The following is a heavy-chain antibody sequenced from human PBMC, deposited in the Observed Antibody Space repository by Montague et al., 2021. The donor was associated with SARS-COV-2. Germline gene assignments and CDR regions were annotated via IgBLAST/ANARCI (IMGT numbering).Heavy chain of an antibody. CDR2: IYYSGTA. J-gene: IGHJ6*02. CDR1: GGSISPFD. D-gene: IGHD3-10*01. CDR3: ARMSMHYFGTSNTRRGGLDV. V-gene: IGHV4-59*01. Sequence: SETLSLTCTVSGGSISPFDWSWIRQSPERGLELIGTIYYSGTANYNPSLMGRLAVSLQTSQKQLSLEMRSVTAADTAVYYCARMSMHYFGTSNTRRGGLDVWGQGTPVIVSS.